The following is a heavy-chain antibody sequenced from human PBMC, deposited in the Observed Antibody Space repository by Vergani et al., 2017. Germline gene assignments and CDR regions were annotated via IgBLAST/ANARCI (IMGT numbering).Heavy chain of an antibody. CDR2: ISPGASTV. CDR3: AKDPGISTTRHYYAMDV. V-gene: IGHV3-11*04. J-gene: IGHJ6*02. Sequence: LEESGGGSVKPGGSLRLSCAASVFKFSDHYMSWIRQAPGKGLEWVSHISPGASTVSYTDSVTGRFTVSRDNDNNSLTLDMTTLRVEDTAVYYCAKDPGISTTRHYYAMDVGGQGTTVTVSS. CDR1: VFKFSDHY. D-gene: IGHD1-1*01.